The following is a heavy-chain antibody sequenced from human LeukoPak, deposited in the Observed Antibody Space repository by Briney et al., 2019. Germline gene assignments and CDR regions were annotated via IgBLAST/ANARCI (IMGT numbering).Heavy chain of an antibody. CDR1: GYPISSGYY. Sequence: SSETLSLTCAVSGYPISSGYYWGWLRQPPGKGLEWIGTIFHSGSTYYTPSLKSRVTISVDTSKNQFSLKLSSVTAADTAVYYCARDHYSSSWYNWFDPWGQGTLVTVSS. V-gene: IGHV4-38-2*02. CDR3: ARDHYSSSWYNWFDP. D-gene: IGHD6-13*01. J-gene: IGHJ5*02. CDR2: IFHSGST.